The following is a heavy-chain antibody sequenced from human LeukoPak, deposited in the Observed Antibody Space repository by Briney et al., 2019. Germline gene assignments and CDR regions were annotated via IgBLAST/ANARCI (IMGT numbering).Heavy chain of an antibody. CDR3: AMFDGSTSVYRDA. V-gene: IGHV2-5*02. CDR2: IYWDDEL. D-gene: IGHD2/OR15-2a*01. CDR1: GLSLRSVGVG. Sequence: SGPTLVKPTQTLTLTCSFSGLSLRSVGVGVGWIRQPPGKALEWLALIYWDDELRYSPSLKNRLTITKDTSKNQVFLTMTNMDPVDTGTYFCAMFDGSTSVYRDAWGQGTLITVSS. J-gene: IGHJ5*02.